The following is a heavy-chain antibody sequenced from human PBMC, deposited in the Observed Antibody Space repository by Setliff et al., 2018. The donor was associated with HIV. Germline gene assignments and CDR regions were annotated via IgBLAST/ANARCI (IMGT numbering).Heavy chain of an antibody. CDR2: IFYSGST. CDR1: GGSITSSTYY. V-gene: IGHV4-39*07. D-gene: IGHD3-22*01. J-gene: IGHJ4*02. Sequence: PSETLSLTCTVSGGSITSSTYYWDWIRQPPGKGLEWIGSIFYSGSTYYNPSVKSRVTISIDTSKNQFSLRLSSVTAADTAVYYCARAANYYDSSGYWAPPRYFDYWGRGTLVTVSS. CDR3: ARAANYYDSSGYWAPPRYFDY.